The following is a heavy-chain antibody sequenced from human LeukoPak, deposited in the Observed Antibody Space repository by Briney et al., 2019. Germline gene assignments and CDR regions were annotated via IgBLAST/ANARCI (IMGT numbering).Heavy chain of an antibody. CDR3: AKAGLLYINYYYYYMDV. Sequence: GGSLRLSCAASGFTFSSYGMHWVRQAPGKGLEWVAFVRYDGSNKYYADSVKGRFTISRDNSKNTLYLQMNSLRAEDTAVYYCAKAGLLYINYYYYYMDVWGKGTTVTVSS. D-gene: IGHD2-2*02. V-gene: IGHV3-30*02. CDR2: VRYDGSNK. J-gene: IGHJ6*03. CDR1: GFTFSSYG.